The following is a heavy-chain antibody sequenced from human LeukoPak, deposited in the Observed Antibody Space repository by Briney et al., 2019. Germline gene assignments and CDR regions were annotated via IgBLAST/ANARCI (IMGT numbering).Heavy chain of an antibody. Sequence: ASVKVSCKTSGYTFTDYYIHWVRQAPGQGLEWMGWISPNSGNTNYAQKSQGRVTMTRDTSISTAYMELSSLTFDDTAVYYCAKGGSTNFYYGDVWGQGTTVTVSS. CDR2: ISPNSGNT. CDR3: AKGGSTNFYYGDV. D-gene: IGHD2/OR15-2a*01. V-gene: IGHV1-2*02. J-gene: IGHJ6*02. CDR1: GYTFTDYY.